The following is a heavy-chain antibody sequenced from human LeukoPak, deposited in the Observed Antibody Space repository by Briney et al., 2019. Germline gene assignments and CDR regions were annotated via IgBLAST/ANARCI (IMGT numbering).Heavy chain of an antibody. J-gene: IGHJ5*02. V-gene: IGHV3-53*01. CDR2: IYSAGGT. CDR1: GFTASNNY. CDR3: VRNSGELGA. D-gene: IGHD2-21*01. Sequence: PGGSLRLSCAASGFTASNNYMSWFRRAAGKGVEWVALIYSAGGTYYADSVKGRFTISRDNFKNTLHLQMTSLRAEDTAVYYCVRNSGELGAWGQGTLVTVSS.